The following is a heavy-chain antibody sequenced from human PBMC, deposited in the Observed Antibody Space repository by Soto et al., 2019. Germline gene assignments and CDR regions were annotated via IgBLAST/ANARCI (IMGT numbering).Heavy chain of an antibody. V-gene: IGHV3-48*01. D-gene: IGHD6-19*01. J-gene: IGHJ3*02. CDR2: ISSSSNSI. CDR1: GFTFSRYS. CDR3: ARDSLIAVAGPDAFDI. Sequence: GGSLRLSCAASGFTFSRYSMNWVRQAPGKGLEWVSYISSSSNSIYYADSVKGRFTISRDNAKNSLHLQMNSLRAEDTAVYYCARDSLIAVAGPDAFDIWGQGTMVTVSS.